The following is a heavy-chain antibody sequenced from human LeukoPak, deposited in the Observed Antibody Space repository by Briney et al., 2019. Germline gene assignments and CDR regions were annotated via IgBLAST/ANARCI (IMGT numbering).Heavy chain of an antibody. Sequence: GRSLRLSCAASGFTFSSYAMHWVRQAPGKGLEWVAVISYDGSNKYYADSVKGRFTISRDNSKNTLYLQMNSLRAEDTAVYYCARYSGYSSSWWGAFDTWGQGTMVTVSS. CDR1: GFTFSSYA. D-gene: IGHD6-13*01. CDR3: ARYSGYSSSWWGAFDT. V-gene: IGHV3-30-3*01. CDR2: ISYDGSNK. J-gene: IGHJ3*02.